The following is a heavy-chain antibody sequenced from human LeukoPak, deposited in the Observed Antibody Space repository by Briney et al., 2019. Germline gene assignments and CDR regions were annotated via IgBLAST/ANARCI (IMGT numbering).Heavy chain of an antibody. CDR3: ARASLWFGRDFDY. CDR2: IYTSGST. Sequence: PSETLSLTCTASGYSISSGSYYWSWIRQPAGKGLEWIGRIYTSGSTNYNPSLKSRVTISVDTSKNQFSLKLSSVTAADTAVYYCARASLWFGRDFDYWGQGTLVTVSS. V-gene: IGHV4-61*02. D-gene: IGHD3-10*01. J-gene: IGHJ4*02. CDR1: GYSISSGSYY.